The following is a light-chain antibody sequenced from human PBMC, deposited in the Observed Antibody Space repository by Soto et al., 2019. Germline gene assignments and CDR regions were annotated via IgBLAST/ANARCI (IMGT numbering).Light chain of an antibody. CDR3: AAWDDRLDVYV. V-gene: IGLV1-44*01. CDR2: STS. Sequence: QSVLTQPPSASGTPGQIVAISCSGSSSNIGSNTVTWYQQLPGTAPKLLIYSTSQRSSGVPGRFSGSKSGASASLSISGLQSEDEAGYYCAAWDDRLDVYVFGTGTKVTV. J-gene: IGLJ1*01. CDR1: SSNIGSNT.